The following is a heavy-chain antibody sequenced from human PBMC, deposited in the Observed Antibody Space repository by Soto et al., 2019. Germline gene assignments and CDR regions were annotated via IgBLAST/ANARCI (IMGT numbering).Heavy chain of an antibody. V-gene: IGHV3-49*03. CDR1: GFTFGDYA. J-gene: IGHJ4*02. CDR2: IRSKTYGGTT. Sequence: GGSLRLSCTASGFTFGDYAMSWFRQAPGKGLEWVAFIRSKTYGGTTEYAASVKGRFTISRDDSKSIAYLQMNSLRTEDTALYYCSRSGYTDSWTGAGCDYWGQGTLGTVSS. D-gene: IGHD6-13*01. CDR3: SRSGYTDSWTGAGCDY.